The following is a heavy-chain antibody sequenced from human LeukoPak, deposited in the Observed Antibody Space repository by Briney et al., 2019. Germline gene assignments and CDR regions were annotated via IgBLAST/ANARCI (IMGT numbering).Heavy chain of an antibody. CDR3: ARHGSSWSFDY. V-gene: IGHV4-59*08. CDR1: GGSMSTYY. J-gene: IGHJ4*02. Sequence: SETLSLTCTVSGGSMSTYYWSWIRQPPGKGLEWIGYMYDSESTNYNPSLKSRVTISVDTSKNQFFLKVSSVTAADTAVYYCARHGSSWSFDYWGQGTLVTVSS. D-gene: IGHD6-13*01. CDR2: MYDSEST.